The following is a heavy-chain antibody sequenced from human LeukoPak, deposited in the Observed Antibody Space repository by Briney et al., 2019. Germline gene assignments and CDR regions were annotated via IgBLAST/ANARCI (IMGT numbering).Heavy chain of an antibody. D-gene: IGHD3-10*01. CDR2: IYHSGST. J-gene: IGHJ5*02. Sequence: SETLSLTCAVYGGSFSGYYWSWIRQPPGKGLEWIGYIYHSGSTNYNPSLKSRVTISVDTSKTQFSLKLSSVTAADTAVYYCARGASITMVRGVIDNWFDPWGQGTLVTVSS. CDR3: ARGASITMVRGVIDNWFDP. V-gene: IGHV4-59*01. CDR1: GGSFSGYY.